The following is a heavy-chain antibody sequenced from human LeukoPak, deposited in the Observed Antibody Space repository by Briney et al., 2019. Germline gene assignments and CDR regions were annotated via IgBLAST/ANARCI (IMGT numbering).Heavy chain of an antibody. CDR1: GYTFNSYG. D-gene: IGHD3-16*01. CDR3: ARDEGGSAPYHFDY. Sequence: GASVKVSCTASGYTFNSYGISWVRQAPGQGLEWMGWISTYNGNTNYAQKLQGRVTMTTDTSTNTAYMALRSLRSDDTAVYYCARDEGGSAPYHFDYWGQGVLVTVSS. V-gene: IGHV1-18*01. J-gene: IGHJ4*02. CDR2: ISTYNGNT.